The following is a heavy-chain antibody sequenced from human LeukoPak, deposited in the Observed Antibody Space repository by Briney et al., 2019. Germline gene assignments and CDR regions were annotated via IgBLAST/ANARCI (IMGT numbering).Heavy chain of an antibody. CDR2: VSAYNGGA. Sequence: ASVKVSCKALGYTFTDYYMHWVRQAPGQGFEWMGWVSAYNGGADYGQKFRDRVTMTTDSSTNTVYMELTSLRSDDTAVYYCAKDGGPYCATTSCFQFDYWGQGTLITVSS. CDR3: AKDGGPYCATTSCFQFDY. D-gene: IGHD2-2*01. J-gene: IGHJ4*02. V-gene: IGHV1-18*04. CDR1: GYTFTDYY.